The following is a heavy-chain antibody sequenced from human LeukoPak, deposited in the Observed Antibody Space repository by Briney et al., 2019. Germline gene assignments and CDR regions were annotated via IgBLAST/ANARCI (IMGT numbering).Heavy chain of an antibody. CDR1: GFTFSSYA. D-gene: IGHD3-10*01. CDR3: ARGSRRSLPDY. Sequence: GGSLRLSCAASGFTFSSYAMHWVRQAPGKGLAYVSAISSNGGSTYYANSVKGRFTISRDNAKNSLYLQMNSLRAEDTAVYYCARGSRRSLPDYWGQGTLVTVSS. V-gene: IGHV3-64*01. CDR2: ISSNGGST. J-gene: IGHJ4*02.